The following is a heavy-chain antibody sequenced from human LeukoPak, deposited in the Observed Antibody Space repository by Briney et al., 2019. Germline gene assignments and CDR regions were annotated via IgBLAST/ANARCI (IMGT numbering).Heavy chain of an antibody. J-gene: IGHJ5*02. CDR2: IYSGGST. CDR1: GFTVSSNY. V-gene: IGHV3-53*01. CDR3: AVAHDYGDSGVWFDP. Sequence: GRSLRLSCAASGFTVSSNYMSWVRQAPGKGLEWVSVIYSGGSTYYADSVKGRFTISRDNSKNTLYLQMNSLRAEDTAVYYCAVAHDYGDSGVWFDPWGQGTLVTVSS. D-gene: IGHD4-17*01.